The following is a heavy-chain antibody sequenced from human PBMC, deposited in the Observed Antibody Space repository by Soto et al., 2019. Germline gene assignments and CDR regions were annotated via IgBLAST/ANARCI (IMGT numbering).Heavy chain of an antibody. Sequence: QVQLVESGGGVVQPGRSLRLSCAASGFTFSSYGMHWVRQAPGKGLEWVAVIWYDGSNKYYADSVKGRFTISRDNSKNTLYLRMNSLRAEDTAVYYCASGTVTPDAFDIWGQGTMVTVSS. CDR2: IWYDGSNK. J-gene: IGHJ3*02. D-gene: IGHD4-17*01. V-gene: IGHV3-33*01. CDR3: ASGTVTPDAFDI. CDR1: GFTFSSYG.